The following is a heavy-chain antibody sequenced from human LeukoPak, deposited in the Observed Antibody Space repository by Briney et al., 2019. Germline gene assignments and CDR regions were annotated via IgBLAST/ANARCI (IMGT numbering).Heavy chain of an antibody. V-gene: IGHV4-39*07. Sequence: SETLSLTCTVSGGSINSSSYYWGWIRQPPGKGLEGIGSIYYSGSTYYNPSLKSRVTISVDTSKNQFSLKLSSVTAADTAVYYCARAGGVKTAALDLDYWGQGTLVTVSS. CDR3: ARAGGVKTAALDLDY. J-gene: IGHJ4*02. D-gene: IGHD6-25*01. CDR2: IYYSGST. CDR1: GGSINSSSYY.